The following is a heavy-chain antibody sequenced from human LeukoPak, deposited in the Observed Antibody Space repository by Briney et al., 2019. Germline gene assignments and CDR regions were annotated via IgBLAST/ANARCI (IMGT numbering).Heavy chain of an antibody. CDR1: GGTFSSYA. V-gene: IGHV1-69*06. CDR2: IIPIFGTA. D-gene: IGHD4-11*01. J-gene: IGHJ6*03. CDR3: ARVSGTVTGGYYYYMDV. Sequence: SVKVSCKASGGTFSSYAISWVRQAPGQGLEWMGGIIPIFGTANYAQKFQGRVTITADKSTSTAYMELSSLRSEDTAVYYCARVSGTVTGGYYYYMDVWGKGTTVTVSS.